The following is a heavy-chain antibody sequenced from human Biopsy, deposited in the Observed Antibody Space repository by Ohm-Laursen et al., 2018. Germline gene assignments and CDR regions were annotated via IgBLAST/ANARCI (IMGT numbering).Heavy chain of an antibody. D-gene: IGHD5-24*01. CDR1: GGPFNNHA. CDR2: IVPILGTV. V-gene: IGHV1-69*04. CDR3: ATDADGYYTEFDF. J-gene: IGHJ4*02. Sequence: TSVKVSCKASGGPFNNHAFSWVRQAPGQGLEWLGRIVPILGTVNYAQRFQGRVALTADKSTGTAYMELNRLISDDTAVYYCATDADGYYTEFDFWGQGTLITVSS.